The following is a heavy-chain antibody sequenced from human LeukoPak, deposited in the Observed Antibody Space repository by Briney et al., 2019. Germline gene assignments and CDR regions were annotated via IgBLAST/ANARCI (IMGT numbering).Heavy chain of an antibody. J-gene: IGHJ4*02. CDR3: AKGRYYFDY. CDR1: GGTFSSYA. V-gene: IGHV1-69*05. Sequence: GASVKVSCKASGGTFSSYAISWVRQAPGQGLEWMGRIIPIFGTANYAQKFQGRVTITTDESTSTAYMELRSLRSEDTAVYYCAKGRYYFDYWGQGTLVTVSS. CDR2: IIPIFGTA.